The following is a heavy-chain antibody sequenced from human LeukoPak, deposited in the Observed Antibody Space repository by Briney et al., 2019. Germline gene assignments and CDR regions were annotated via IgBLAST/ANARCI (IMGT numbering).Heavy chain of an antibody. CDR1: GFTFSDYY. Sequence: GGSLRLSCAASGFTFSDYYMSWIRQAPGKGLEWVAGISGSGGTTHYSDSVKGRCTISRDNSKNTLSLQINSLRAEDTAVYYCAQIHDHGDYVAFWGQGALVTVSS. V-gene: IGHV3-23*01. CDR3: AQIHDHGDYVAF. J-gene: IGHJ4*02. D-gene: IGHD1-1*01. CDR2: ISGSGGTT.